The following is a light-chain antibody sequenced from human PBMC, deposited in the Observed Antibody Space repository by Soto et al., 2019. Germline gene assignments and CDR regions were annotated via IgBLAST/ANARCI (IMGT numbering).Light chain of an antibody. V-gene: IGLV2-8*01. CDR3: SSYAGSSNVV. CDR1: SSDVGGYNY. CDR2: EVS. Sequence: QSVLTQPPSASGSPGQSVTISCTGTSSDVGGYNYVSWYQRHPGKAPKLMIYEVSKRPSGVPDRFSGSKSGNTASLTVSGLQAEDEADYYCSSYAGSSNVVFGGGTKLTVL. J-gene: IGLJ2*01.